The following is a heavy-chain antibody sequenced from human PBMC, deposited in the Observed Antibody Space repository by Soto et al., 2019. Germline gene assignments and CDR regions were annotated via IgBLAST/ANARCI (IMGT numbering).Heavy chain of an antibody. Sequence: GESLKISCRTSGYRFTSYWIAWVRQMPGKGLEWMGIIFPSDSDTRYSPSFQGQVTISADRSTSTVFLQWAGLKASDTAVYFCARKDKSGYFNWFDPWGQGTLVTVSS. CDR3: ARKDKSGYFNWFDP. CDR2: IFPSDSDT. CDR1: GYRFTSYW. D-gene: IGHD3-22*01. V-gene: IGHV5-51*01. J-gene: IGHJ5*02.